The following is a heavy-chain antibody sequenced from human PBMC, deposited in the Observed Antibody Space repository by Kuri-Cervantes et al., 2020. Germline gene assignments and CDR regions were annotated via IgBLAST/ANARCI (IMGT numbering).Heavy chain of an antibody. CDR2: ISWDGGST. Sequence: GESLKISCAASGFTFSSYGMHWVRQAPGKGLEWVSLISWDGGSTYYADSVKGRFTISRDNAKNSLYLQMNSLRAEDTAVYYCARDLILGYSGYDLGYYYMDVWGKGTTVTVSS. CDR3: ARDLILGYSGYDLGYYYMDV. J-gene: IGHJ6*03. D-gene: IGHD5-12*01. V-gene: IGHV3-43D*04. CDR1: GFTFSSYG.